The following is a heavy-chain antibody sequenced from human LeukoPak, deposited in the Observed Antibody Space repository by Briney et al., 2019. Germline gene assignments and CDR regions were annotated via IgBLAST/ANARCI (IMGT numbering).Heavy chain of an antibody. V-gene: IGHV1-2*06. CDR1: GYTFTGYY. CDR3: ASVYYYGSGSYYTLAPGYFDL. CDR2: INPDSGGT. Sequence: ASVKVSCKASGYTFTGYYMHWVRQAPGQGLEWMGRINPDSGGTNYAQKFQGRVTMTRDTSISTAYMELSRLRSDDTAVYYCASVYYYGSGSYYTLAPGYFDLWGRGTLVTVSS. D-gene: IGHD3-10*01. J-gene: IGHJ2*01.